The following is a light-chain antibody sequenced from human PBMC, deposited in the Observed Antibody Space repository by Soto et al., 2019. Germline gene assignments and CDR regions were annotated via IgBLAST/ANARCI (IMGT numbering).Light chain of an antibody. CDR1: SSDVGGYNY. V-gene: IGLV2-14*01. Sequence: QSALTQPASVSGSPGQSITISCTGTSSDVGGYNYVSWYQQHPGKAPKLMIYDVSKRPSGVSNRFSGSKSGNTASLTISGLQAEDEADYYCSSYTSSSTPRVFGGGTKVTVL. CDR3: SSYTSSSTPRV. CDR2: DVS. J-gene: IGLJ3*02.